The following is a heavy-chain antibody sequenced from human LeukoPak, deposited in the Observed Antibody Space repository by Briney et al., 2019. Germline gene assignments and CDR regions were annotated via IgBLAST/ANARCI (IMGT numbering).Heavy chain of an antibody. D-gene: IGHD3-10*01. CDR1: GFTFSSYG. V-gene: IGHV3-30*18. CDR3: AKGLYASGSSGDY. CDR2: ISYDGSNK. J-gene: IGHJ4*02. Sequence: PGGSLRLSCAASGFTFSSYGMHWVRQAPGKGLEWVAIISYDGSNKYYADSVKGRFTISRDNSKNTLYLQMNSLRAEDTAVYYCAKGLYASGSSGDYWGLGALVTVSS.